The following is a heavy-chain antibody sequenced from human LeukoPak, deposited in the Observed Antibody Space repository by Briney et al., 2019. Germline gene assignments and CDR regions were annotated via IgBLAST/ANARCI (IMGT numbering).Heavy chain of an antibody. D-gene: IGHD3-22*01. Sequence: ASVKVSCKASGYTFTSYYMHWVRQAPGQGLEWMGWINPNSGGTNYAQKFQGRVTMTRDTSISTAYMELSRLRSDDTAVYYCARAKYYYDSSGYLVYWGQGTLVTVSS. CDR3: ARAKYYYDSSGYLVY. V-gene: IGHV1-2*02. CDR1: GYTFTSYY. J-gene: IGHJ4*02. CDR2: INPNSGGT.